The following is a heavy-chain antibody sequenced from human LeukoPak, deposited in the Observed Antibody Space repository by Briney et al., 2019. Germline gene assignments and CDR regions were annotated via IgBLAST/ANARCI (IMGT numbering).Heavy chain of an antibody. CDR2: ISYDGSNK. V-gene: IGHV3-30-3*01. CDR1: GFTFSSYA. D-gene: IGHD6-13*01. CDR3: ARVGGHGSSWYYFDY. J-gene: IGHJ4*02. Sequence: GRSLRLSCAASGFTFSSYAMHWVRQAPGKGLEWVAVISYDGSNKYYADSVKGRFTISRDNSKNTLYLQMNSLRAEDTAVYYCARVGGHGSSWYYFDYWGQRTLVTVSS.